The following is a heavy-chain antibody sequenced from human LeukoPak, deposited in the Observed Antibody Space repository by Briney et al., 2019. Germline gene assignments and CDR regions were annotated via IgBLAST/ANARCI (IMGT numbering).Heavy chain of an antibody. CDR3: ARDYSSSWTDLGY. V-gene: IGHV1-2*02. D-gene: IGHD6-13*01. J-gene: IGHJ4*02. CDR2: INPNSGGT. CDR1: GYTFTGYY. Sequence: ASVKVSCKASGYTFTGYYMHWVRQAPRQGLEWMGWINPNSGGTNYAQKFQGRVTMTRDTSISTAYMELSRLRSDDTAVYYCARDYSSSWTDLGYWGQGILVTVSS.